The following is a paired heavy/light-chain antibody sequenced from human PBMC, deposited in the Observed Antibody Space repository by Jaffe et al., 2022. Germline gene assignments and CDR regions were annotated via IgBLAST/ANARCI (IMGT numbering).Heavy chain of an antibody. Sequence: QVQLVQSGAEVKKPGASVKVSCKASGYTFTSYYMHWVRQAPGQGLEWMGIINPSGGSTSYAQKFQGRVTMTRDTSTSTVYMELSSLRSEDTAVYYCARLGTEGTAMVTSKGPLLDYWGQGTLVTVSS. CDR1: GYTFTSYY. CDR3: ARLGTEGTAMVTSKGPLLDY. V-gene: IGHV1-46*01. D-gene: IGHD5-18*01. J-gene: IGHJ4*02. CDR2: INPSGGST.
Light chain of an antibody. CDR2: AAS. Sequence: DIQMTQSPSSLSASVGDRVTITCRASQGISNYLAWYQQKPGKVPKLLIYAASTLQSGVPSRFSGSGSGTDFTLTISSLQPEDVATYYCQKYNSALFTFGPGTKVDIK. J-gene: IGKJ3*01. V-gene: IGKV1-27*01. CDR1: QGISNY. CDR3: QKYNSALFT.